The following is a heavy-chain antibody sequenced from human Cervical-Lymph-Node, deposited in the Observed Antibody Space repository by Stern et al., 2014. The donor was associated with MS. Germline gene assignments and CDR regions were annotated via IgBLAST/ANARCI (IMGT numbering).Heavy chain of an antibody. CDR2: IKSDGSST. V-gene: IGHV3-74*02. D-gene: IGHD5-18*01. CDR1: GFTFSSYW. CDR3: ARVGGYSSSFDY. J-gene: IGHJ4*02. Sequence: EVQLVESGGGLVQPGGSLRLSCAASGFTFSSYWMHWVRQAPGKGLVWVSSIKSDGSSTRYADSVKGRFTISRDNAKNTRYLQMNSLRAEDTAVFYCARVGGYSSSFDYWGQGTLVTVAS.